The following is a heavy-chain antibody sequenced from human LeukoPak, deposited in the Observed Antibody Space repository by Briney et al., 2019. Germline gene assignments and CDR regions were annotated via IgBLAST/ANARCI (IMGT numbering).Heavy chain of an antibody. CDR3: ACTAYYYYYLDV. CDR1: GFTFSSHA. Sequence: QPGGSLRLFCAASGFTFSSHAMSWVRQAPGKGLEWVSAVSGSGDNTYYADSVKGRFTISRDNSKNTLYLHMSSLRAEDTAVYYCACTAYYYYYLDVWGKGTTVTVSS. CDR2: VSGSGDNT. J-gene: IGHJ6*03. D-gene: IGHD5-18*01. V-gene: IGHV3-23*01.